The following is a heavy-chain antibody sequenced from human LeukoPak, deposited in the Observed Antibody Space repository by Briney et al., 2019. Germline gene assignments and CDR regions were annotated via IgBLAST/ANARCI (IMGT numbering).Heavy chain of an antibody. D-gene: IGHD6-13*01. CDR1: GFTVSSNY. CDR3: ARVAAVDMRFFDF. CDR2: IFSGGST. J-gene: IGHJ4*02. V-gene: IGHV3-53*01. Sequence: GGSLRLSCAASGFTVSSNYMSWVRQAPGKGLEWVSVIFSGGSTYHVDSVKGRFTISRDNSKNTLYLQMNSLRAEDTAVYYCARVAAVDMRFFDFWGQGSLVTVSS.